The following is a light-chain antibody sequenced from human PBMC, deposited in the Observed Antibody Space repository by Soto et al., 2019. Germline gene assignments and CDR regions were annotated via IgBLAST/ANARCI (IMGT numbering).Light chain of an antibody. Sequence: QSALTQPPSACGSPEQSVTISCSGTSSDIGGYNYVSWYQQHPGKAPKLMIYEVSKRPSGVPDRFSGSKSGNTASLTVSGLQAEDEADYYCSSYAGSNNVVFGGGTKLTVL. CDR3: SSYAGSNNVV. CDR2: EVS. J-gene: IGLJ2*01. CDR1: SSDIGGYNY. V-gene: IGLV2-8*01.